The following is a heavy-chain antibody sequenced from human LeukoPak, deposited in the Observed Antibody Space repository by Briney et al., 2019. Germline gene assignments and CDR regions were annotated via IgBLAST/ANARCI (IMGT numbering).Heavy chain of an antibody. CDR3: AREGPSGSYSPYFDY. Sequence: GGSLRLSCAASGFTFSSYSMNWVRQAPGKGLEWVSYISSSSSTIYYAGSVKGRFTISRDNAKNSLYLQMNSLRAEDTAVYYCAREGPSGSYSPYFDYWGQGTLVTVSS. V-gene: IGHV3-48*04. D-gene: IGHD1-26*01. CDR1: GFTFSSYS. J-gene: IGHJ4*02. CDR2: ISSSSSTI.